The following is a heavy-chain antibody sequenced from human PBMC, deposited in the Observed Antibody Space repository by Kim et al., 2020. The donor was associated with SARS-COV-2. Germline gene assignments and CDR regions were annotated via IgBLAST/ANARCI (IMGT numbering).Heavy chain of an antibody. CDR3: AKSTYYYDSSGYPEPYYFDY. D-gene: IGHD3-22*01. CDR2: ISGSGGST. J-gene: IGHJ4*02. V-gene: IGHV3-23*01. CDR1: GFTFSSYA. Sequence: GGSLRLSCAASGFTFSSYAMSWVRQAPGKGLEWVSAISGSGGSTYYADSVKGRFTISRDNSKNTLYLQMNSLRAEDTAVYYCAKSTYYYDSSGYPEPYYFDYWGQGTLVTVSS.